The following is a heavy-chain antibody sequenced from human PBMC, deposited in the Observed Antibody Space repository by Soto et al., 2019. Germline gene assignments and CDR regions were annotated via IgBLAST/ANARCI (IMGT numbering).Heavy chain of an antibody. CDR2: ISGSSSYI. J-gene: IGHJ2*01. D-gene: IGHD6-19*01. V-gene: IGHV3-21*01. CDR3: AGTAVAGSWYFDR. CDR1: GFTFSSYS. Sequence: EVQLVESGGGLVKPGGSLRLSCAASGFTFSSYSMNWVRQAPGKGLEWVSSISGSSSYIYYADSVKGRFTISRDNAKNARYLQMNSLRAEDAAVYYCAGTAVAGSWYFDRWGRGTLVTVSS.